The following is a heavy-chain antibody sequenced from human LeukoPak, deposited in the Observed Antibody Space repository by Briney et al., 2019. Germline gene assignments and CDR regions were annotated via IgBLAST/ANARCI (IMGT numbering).Heavy chain of an antibody. D-gene: IGHD3-22*01. CDR2: INHSGST. Sequence: SETLSLTCAVSGGSFSGYYWSWIRQPPGKGLEWIGEINHSGSTNYNPSLKSRVTISLDTSKNQFSLKLSSVTAADTAVYYCARGKYYYDSSGYIYWGQGTLVTVSS. J-gene: IGHJ4*02. CDR3: ARGKYYYDSSGYIY. CDR1: GGSFSGYY. V-gene: IGHV4-34*01.